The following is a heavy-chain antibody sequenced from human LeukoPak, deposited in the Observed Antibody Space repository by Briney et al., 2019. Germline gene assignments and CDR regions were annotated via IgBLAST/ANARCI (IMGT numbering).Heavy chain of an antibody. V-gene: IGHV3-21*01. CDR3: AREDYYGSGSTYYYYYMDV. Sequence: GGSLRLSCAASGFTFSSYSMNWVRQAPGKGLEWVSSISSSSSYIYYADSVKGRFTISRDNAKNSLYLQMNSLRAEDTAAYYCAREDYYGSGSTYYYYYMDVWGKGTTVTISS. D-gene: IGHD3-10*01. CDR1: GFTFSSYS. J-gene: IGHJ6*03. CDR2: ISSSSSYI.